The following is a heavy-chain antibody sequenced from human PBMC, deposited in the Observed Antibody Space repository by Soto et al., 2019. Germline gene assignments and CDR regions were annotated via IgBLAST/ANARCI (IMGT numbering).Heavy chain of an antibody. D-gene: IGHD3-10*01. J-gene: IGHJ4*02. Sequence: VQLVESGGGVVQPGRSLRLSCAASGFPFTSYGMHWVREGPDTGLVWVAVISYDGSDKYYADSVKGRFTISRDNTKKTLYLQMNSLRPEDTALYYCFGGQYYFDFRGQGTLVIVSS. CDR1: GFPFTSYG. V-gene: IGHV3-30*03. CDR2: ISYDGSDK. CDR3: FGGQYYFDF.